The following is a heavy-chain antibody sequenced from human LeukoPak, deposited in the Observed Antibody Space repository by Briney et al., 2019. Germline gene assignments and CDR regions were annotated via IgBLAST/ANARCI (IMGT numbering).Heavy chain of an antibody. CDR1: GGTFSSYA. V-gene: IGHV1-69*05. Sequence: ASVKVSCKASGGTFSSYAISWVRQAPGQGLEWMGGIIPIFGTANYAQKFQGRVTITTDESTSTAYMELSSLRSEDTAVYYCARAAPDYSNYGGSFFFDYWVQGTLVTVSS. D-gene: IGHD4-11*01. J-gene: IGHJ4*02. CDR3: ARAAPDYSNYGGSFFFDY. CDR2: IIPIFGTA.